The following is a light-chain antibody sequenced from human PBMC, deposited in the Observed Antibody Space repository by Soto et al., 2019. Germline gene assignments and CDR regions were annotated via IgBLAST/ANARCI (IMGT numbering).Light chain of an antibody. V-gene: IGKV1-5*03. CDR3: QHYNSYSEA. J-gene: IGKJ1*01. CDR1: QTISSW. Sequence: DMQMTQSPSTLSGSVGERVTITFRASQTISSWLAWYQQKPGKAPKLLIYKASTLKSGVPSRFSGSGSGTEFTLTISSLQPDDFATYYCQHYNSYSEAFGQGTKVDIK. CDR2: KAS.